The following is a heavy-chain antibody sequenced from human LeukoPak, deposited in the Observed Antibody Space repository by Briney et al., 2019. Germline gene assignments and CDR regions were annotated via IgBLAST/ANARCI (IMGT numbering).Heavy chain of an antibody. CDR2: ISAYNGYT. CDR1: GDTFSSHD. J-gene: IGHJ4*02. CDR3: ARDNPYYFLY. D-gene: IGHD3-10*01. V-gene: IGHV1-18*01. Sequence: SSVKVSCKPSGDTFSSHDFNWVRQAPGQGLEWMGWISAYNGYTKNLEKLQGRVTMTTETSTSTAYMELRSLKSDDTAGYYCARDNPYYFLYWGQGRLVTVSS.